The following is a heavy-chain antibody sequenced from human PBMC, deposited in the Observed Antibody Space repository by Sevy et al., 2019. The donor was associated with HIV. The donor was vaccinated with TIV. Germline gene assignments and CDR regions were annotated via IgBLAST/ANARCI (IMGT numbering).Heavy chain of an antibody. CDR1: GFSVSSNY. Sequence: GGSLRLSCAASGFSVSSNYMSWVRQAPGKGLEWVSVIYTGGSAYSADSVKGRFTISRDNSKNTLYLQMDSLRAEDTAVYYCARRGGASSPTRFDYWGQGTLVTVSS. V-gene: IGHV3-53*01. D-gene: IGHD6-19*01. CDR2: IYTGGSA. CDR3: ARRGGASSPTRFDY. J-gene: IGHJ4*02.